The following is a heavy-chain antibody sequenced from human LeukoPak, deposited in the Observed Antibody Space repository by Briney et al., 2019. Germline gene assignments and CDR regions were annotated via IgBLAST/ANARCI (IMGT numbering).Heavy chain of an antibody. V-gene: IGHV5-10-1*01. CDR2: INPSDSYT. Sequence: GESLRVSCKGSGYSFTSYWISWVRQMPGKGLEWMGRINPSDSYTNYSPSFQGHVTISADKSISTAYLQWSSLKASDTAMYYCARIPVDTSFGIDYWGQGTLVTVSS. J-gene: IGHJ4*02. CDR3: ARIPVDTSFGIDY. D-gene: IGHD5-18*01. CDR1: GYSFTSYW.